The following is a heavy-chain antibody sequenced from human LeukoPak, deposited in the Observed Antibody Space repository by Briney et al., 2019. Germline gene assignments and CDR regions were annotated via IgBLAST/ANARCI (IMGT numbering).Heavy chain of an antibody. J-gene: IGHJ3*02. V-gene: IGHV4-39*01. D-gene: IGHD1-26*01. CDR2: IYYSGST. CDR3: ARLGYSGSYYERTFDI. CDR1: GDSISSRSYY. Sequence: SETLSLTCTVSGDSISSRSYYWGWIRQPPGKGLEWIGTIYYSGSTYCNPSLKSRVTISVDTSKNQFSLKLSSVTAADTAVYYCARLGYSGSYYERTFDIWGQGTMVTVSS.